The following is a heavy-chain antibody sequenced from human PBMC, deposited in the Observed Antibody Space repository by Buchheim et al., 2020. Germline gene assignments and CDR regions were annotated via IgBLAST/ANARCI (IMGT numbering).Heavy chain of an antibody. Sequence: EVQLVESGGGLVQPGGSLRLSCAASRFTLNSFEMTWVRQAPGKGLEWVSYISSSGTSIFYADSVKGRFTISRDNAKNSVVLQMNSLRAEDTAVYYCARYLSQWSFDWWGQGTL. D-gene: IGHD2-15*01. V-gene: IGHV3-48*03. J-gene: IGHJ4*02. CDR1: RFTLNSFE. CDR3: ARYLSQWSFDW. CDR2: ISSSGTSI.